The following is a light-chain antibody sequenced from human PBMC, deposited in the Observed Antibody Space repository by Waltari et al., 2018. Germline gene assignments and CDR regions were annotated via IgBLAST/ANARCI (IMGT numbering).Light chain of an antibody. V-gene: IGLV2-8*01. Sequence: QSALTQPPSASGSPGQSVTISCTGTSSDVGSYNYVSWYQQNPGKAPKLMVYEVNKRPSGVPDRFSGSKSGNTASLTVSGIQAEDEADYYCSSYGGSNNLIFGGGTKVTVL. CDR1: SSDVGSYNY. J-gene: IGLJ2*01. CDR2: EVN. CDR3: SSYGGSNNLI.